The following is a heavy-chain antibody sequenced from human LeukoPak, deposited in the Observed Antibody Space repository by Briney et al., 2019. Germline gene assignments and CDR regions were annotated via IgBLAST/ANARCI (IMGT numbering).Heavy chain of an antibody. CDR1: GFTFSSYG. Sequence: GGSLRLSCAASGFTFSSYGMSWVRQAPGKGLEWVSAISGSGGSTYYADSVKGRFIISRDNAKDSLYLQMNSLRVEDTAVYYCLRGDRRDYWGQGTLVTVSS. CDR2: ISGSGGST. CDR3: LRGDRRDY. V-gene: IGHV3-23*01. J-gene: IGHJ4*02.